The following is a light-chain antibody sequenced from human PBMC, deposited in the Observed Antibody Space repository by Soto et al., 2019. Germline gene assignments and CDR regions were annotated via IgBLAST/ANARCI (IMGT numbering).Light chain of an antibody. J-gene: IGKJ2*01. Sequence: TLMTQSPGTLSVSPGERATISCSASQAISYNVAWYQHFPGQAPRLLIHGASTRANGVPARFSGSGSGTDFTLTITSVQSEDFATYYCQQYNDWPPYFPFGRGTKLEI. CDR3: QQYNDWPPYFP. CDR2: GAS. V-gene: IGKV3-15*01. CDR1: QAISYN.